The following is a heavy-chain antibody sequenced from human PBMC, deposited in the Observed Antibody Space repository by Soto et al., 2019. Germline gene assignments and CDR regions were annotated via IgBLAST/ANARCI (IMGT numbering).Heavy chain of an antibody. CDR2: ISGSGGST. V-gene: IGHV3-23*01. J-gene: IGHJ4*02. Sequence: GGSLRLSCAASGFTFSSYAMSWVRQAPGKGLEWVSAISGSGGSTYYADSVKGRFTISRDNSKNTLYLQMNSLRAEDTAVYYCAKDSSSWGHQPLYYFAYWGQGTLVTVSS. D-gene: IGHD6-13*01. CDR1: GFTFSSYA. CDR3: AKDSSSWGHQPLYYFAY.